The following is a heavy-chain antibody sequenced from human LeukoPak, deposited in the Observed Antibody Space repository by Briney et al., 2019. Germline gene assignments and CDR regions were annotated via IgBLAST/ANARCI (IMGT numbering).Heavy chain of an antibody. CDR1: GFTFSSYS. CDR3: AKDLVFYDY. Sequence: GGSLRLSCAASGFTFSSYSMNWVRQAPGKGLEWVSYISSSSSTIYYADSVKGRFTISRDNSKNTLYLQMNSLRAEDTAVYYCAKDLVFYDYWGQGTLVTVSS. CDR2: ISSSSSTI. V-gene: IGHV3-48*01. D-gene: IGHD3-3*01. J-gene: IGHJ4*02.